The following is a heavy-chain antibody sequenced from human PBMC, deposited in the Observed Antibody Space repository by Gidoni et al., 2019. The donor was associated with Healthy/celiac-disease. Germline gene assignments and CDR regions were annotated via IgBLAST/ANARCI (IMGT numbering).Heavy chain of an antibody. CDR2: ISSNGGST. D-gene: IGHD3-10*01. V-gene: IGHV3-64*01. J-gene: IGHJ4*02. CDR3: ARDKEEVRGVIIGPLDY. Sequence: EVQLVESGGGLVQPGGSLRLSCAASGFTFSSYAMHWVRQAPGKGLEYVSAISSNGGSTYYANSVKGRFTISRDNSKNTLYLQMGSLRAEDMAVYYCARDKEEVRGVIIGPLDYWGQGTLVTVSS. CDR1: GFTFSSYA.